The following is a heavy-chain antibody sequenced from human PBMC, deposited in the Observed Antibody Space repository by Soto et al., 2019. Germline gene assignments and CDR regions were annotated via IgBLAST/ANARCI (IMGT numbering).Heavy chain of an antibody. CDR1: GGTFSTYT. J-gene: IGHJ4*02. CDR3: AKDNSHYGGNFVFDY. CDR2: IIPIIGII. Sequence: GASVKVSCKASGGTFSTYTITWVRQAPGQGLEWMGRIIPIIGIINYAQKFQGRVTISADKFTGTAYMELTGLRSDDTALYYCAKDNSHYGGNFVFDYWGQGTLVTVSS. D-gene: IGHD4-17*01. V-gene: IGHV1-69*04.